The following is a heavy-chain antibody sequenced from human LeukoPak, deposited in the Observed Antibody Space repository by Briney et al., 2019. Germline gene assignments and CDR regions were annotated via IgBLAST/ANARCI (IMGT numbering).Heavy chain of an antibody. CDR2: ISVYRSKT. J-gene: IGHJ4*02. CDR3: ARDNGDYNFDY. CDR1: SHTFTSYG. D-gene: IGHD4-17*01. Sequence: ASVKVSCKASSHTFTSYGLSWVRQAPGQGLEWMGWISVYRSKTNYAQKFQGRITLTTDASTRTTFMELRSLRSDDTAVYYCARDNGDYNFDYWDQGTLVTVSS. V-gene: IGHV1-18*01.